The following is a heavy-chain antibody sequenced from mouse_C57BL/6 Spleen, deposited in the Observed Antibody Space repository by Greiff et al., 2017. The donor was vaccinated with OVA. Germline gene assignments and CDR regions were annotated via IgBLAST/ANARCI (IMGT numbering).Heavy chain of an antibody. V-gene: IGHV5-4*01. CDR1: GFTFSSYA. Sequence: EVQLVESGGGLVKPGGSLTLSCAASGFTFSSYAMSWVRQTPEKRLEWVATISDSGSYTYYPDNVKGRFTISRDNAKNNLYLQMSHLKSEDTAMYYCARGDYGSSYYYAMDYWGQGTSVTVSS. CDR2: ISDSGSYT. D-gene: IGHD1-1*01. CDR3: ARGDYGSSYYYAMDY. J-gene: IGHJ4*01.